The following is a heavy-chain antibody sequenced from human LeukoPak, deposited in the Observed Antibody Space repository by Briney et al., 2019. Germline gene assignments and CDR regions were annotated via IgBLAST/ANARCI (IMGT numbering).Heavy chain of an antibody. V-gene: IGHV3-48*01. CDR2: ISSSSSTI. Sequence: GGSLRLSCAASGFTFSSYSMNWVRQAPGKGLEWVSYISSSSSTIYYADSVKGRFTISRDNSKNTLSLQMNSLRAEDTAVFYCAKNGPSSRWYYFDYWGQGTLVTVSS. CDR1: GFTFSSYS. D-gene: IGHD6-13*01. CDR3: AKNGPSSRWYYFDY. J-gene: IGHJ4*02.